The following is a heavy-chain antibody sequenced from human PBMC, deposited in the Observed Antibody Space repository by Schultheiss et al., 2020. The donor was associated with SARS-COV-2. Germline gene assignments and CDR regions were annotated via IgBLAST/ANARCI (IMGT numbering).Heavy chain of an antibody. D-gene: IGHD4-17*01. CDR1: GYSISSGYY. J-gene: IGHJ5*02. Sequence: SETLSLTCTVSGYSISSGYYWGWIRQPPGKGLEWIGEINHSGSTNYNPSLKSRVTISVDTSKNQFSLKLSSVTAADTAVYYCARGSAVTTSNWFDPWGQGTLVTVSS. CDR2: INHSGST. CDR3: ARGSAVTTSNWFDP. V-gene: IGHV4-38-2*02.